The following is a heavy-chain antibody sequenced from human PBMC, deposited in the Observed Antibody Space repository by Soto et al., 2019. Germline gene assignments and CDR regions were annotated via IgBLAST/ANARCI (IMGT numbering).Heavy chain of an antibody. CDR1: GGSISDYF. CDR2: FYTSATT. J-gene: IGHJ4*02. CDR3: ARLGTNGQTLDY. V-gene: IGHV4-4*07. Sequence: QVQLQESGPGLVKPSETLSLTCTVSGGSISDYFWSWIRQPAGKGLEWVGRFYTSATTNYNPSLKSRVTMSVDTSKNHFSLRLSSMTAADSAVYYCARLGTNGQTLDYWGQGTLVTVSS. D-gene: IGHD3-16*01.